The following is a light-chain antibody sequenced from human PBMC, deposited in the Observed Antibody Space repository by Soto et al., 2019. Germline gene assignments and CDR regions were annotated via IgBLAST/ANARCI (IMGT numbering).Light chain of an antibody. Sequence: EIVFTQSPGTLSLSPGERATLSCRASQSFNSIYLAWYQQKPGQAPRLLIYGASSRATGIPDRFSGSGSGTDFTLTISRLEPEDFAVYYCHQYGISPLTFGGGTKVDIK. V-gene: IGKV3-20*01. CDR3: HQYGISPLT. CDR2: GAS. J-gene: IGKJ4*01. CDR1: QSFNSIY.